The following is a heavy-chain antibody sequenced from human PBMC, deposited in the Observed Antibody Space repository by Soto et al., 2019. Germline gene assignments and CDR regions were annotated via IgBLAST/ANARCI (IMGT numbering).Heavy chain of an antibody. D-gene: IGHD1-20*01. CDR1: GGSISSYY. V-gene: IGHV4-59*01. J-gene: IGHJ5*02. CDR2: IYYSGST. Sequence: SETLSLTCTVSGGSISSYYWSWIRQPPGKGLEWIGYIYYSGSTNYNPSLKSRVTISVDTSKNQFSLKLSSVTAADTAVYYCARDLYIGWFDPWGQGTLVTVSS. CDR3: ARDLYIGWFDP.